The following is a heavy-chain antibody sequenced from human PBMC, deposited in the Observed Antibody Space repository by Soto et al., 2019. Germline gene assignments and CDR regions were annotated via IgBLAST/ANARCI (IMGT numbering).Heavy chain of an antibody. D-gene: IGHD1-26*01. CDR1: GGSISSSSYY. CDR2: IYYSGST. Sequence: SETLSLTCTVSGGSISSSSYYWGWIRQPPGKGLEWIGSIYYSGSTYYNPSLKSRVTISVDTSKNQFSLKLSSVTAADTAVYYCARPMGSSPYNWFDPWGQGTLVTVSS. CDR3: ARPMGSSPYNWFDP. V-gene: IGHV4-39*01. J-gene: IGHJ5*02.